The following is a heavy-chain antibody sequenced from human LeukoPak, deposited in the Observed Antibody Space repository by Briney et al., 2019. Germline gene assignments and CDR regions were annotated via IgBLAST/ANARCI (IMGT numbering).Heavy chain of an antibody. Sequence: GRSLRLSCAASGFTFDDYAMHWVRHAPGKGLEWVSGISWNSGSIGYADSVKGRFTISRDNAKNSLYLQMNSLRAEDTALYYCAKDLEYYDSSGLLDYWGQGTLVTVSS. J-gene: IGHJ4*02. CDR2: ISWNSGSI. CDR3: AKDLEYYDSSGLLDY. V-gene: IGHV3-9*01. CDR1: GFTFDDYA. D-gene: IGHD3-22*01.